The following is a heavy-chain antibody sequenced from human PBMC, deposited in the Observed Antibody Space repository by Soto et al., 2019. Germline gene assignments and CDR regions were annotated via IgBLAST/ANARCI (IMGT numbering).Heavy chain of an antibody. D-gene: IGHD1-26*01. CDR3: ARRGSGSYYDY. CDR2: ISGSGDST. V-gene: IGHV3-23*01. J-gene: IGHJ4*02. CDR1: GFTFSSYA. Sequence: EVQLLESGGGLVQPGGSLRLSCAASGFTFSSYAMRWVRQAPVKGLEWVSAISGSGDSTYYAASAKGRFTISRDNSKNTLYLQMNSLRAEDTAVYYCARRGSGSYYDYWGQGTLVTVSS.